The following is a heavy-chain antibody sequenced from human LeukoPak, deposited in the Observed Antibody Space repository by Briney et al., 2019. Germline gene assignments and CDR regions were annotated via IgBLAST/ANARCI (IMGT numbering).Heavy chain of an antibody. CDR1: GGSFGGYY. CDR2: INHSGST. Sequence: SETLSLTCAVYGGSFGGYYWSWIRQPPGKGLEWIGEINHSGSTNYNPSLKSRVTISVDTSKNQFSLKLTSVTAADTAVYYCATNLYGSGNYFAYWGQGTLVTVSS. J-gene: IGHJ4*02. CDR3: ATNLYGSGNYFAY. D-gene: IGHD3-10*01. V-gene: IGHV4-34*01.